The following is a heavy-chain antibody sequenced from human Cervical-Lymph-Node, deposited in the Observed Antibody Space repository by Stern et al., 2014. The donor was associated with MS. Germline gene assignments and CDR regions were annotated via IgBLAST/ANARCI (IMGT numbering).Heavy chain of an antibody. CDR1: GASIDSSGYY. Sequence: QVQLVESGPGLVKPSQTLSLTCTVSGASIDSSGYYWSWVRQLPGQSLEWIGYISYTGNTYYNPSLRSRVSISRDTSKNQFSLNVSSVTDADTALYYCARDVNDGLHLWGQGTLVSVSS. J-gene: IGHJ3*01. V-gene: IGHV4-31*03. CDR3: ARDVNDGLHL. CDR2: ISYTGNT.